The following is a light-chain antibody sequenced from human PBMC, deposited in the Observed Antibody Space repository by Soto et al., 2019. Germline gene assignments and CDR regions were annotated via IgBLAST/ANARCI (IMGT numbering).Light chain of an antibody. CDR1: TSNIGSNT. CDR3: STWDDSLNGVV. Sequence: QSVLTQPPSASGTPGQRVTISCSGTTSNIGSNTVNWYQQLPRTAPKLLIYSNNERPSGVPDRFSGSKSGTSASLATSGLQSEDEVDYYCSTWDDSLNGVVFGGGTKLTVL. CDR2: SNN. J-gene: IGLJ3*02. V-gene: IGLV1-44*01.